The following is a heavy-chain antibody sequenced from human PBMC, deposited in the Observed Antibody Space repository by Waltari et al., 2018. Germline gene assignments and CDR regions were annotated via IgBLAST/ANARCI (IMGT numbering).Heavy chain of an antibody. D-gene: IGHD3-10*01. V-gene: IGHV4-38-2*02. CDR3: AREGDGSGAFDY. CDR2: IYHSGRT. CDR1: GFTFSSYS. J-gene: IGHJ4*02. Sequence: VQLVESGGGLVQPGGSLRLSCAASGFTFSSYSMNWVRQAPGKGREGIGRIYHSGRTYYNPSLKRRVTISGETSKNQFSLKLSSVTAADTAVYYCAREGDGSGAFDYWGQGTLVTVSS.